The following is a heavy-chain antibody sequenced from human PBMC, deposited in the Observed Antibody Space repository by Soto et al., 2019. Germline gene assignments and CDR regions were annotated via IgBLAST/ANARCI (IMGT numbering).Heavy chain of an antibody. CDR1: GFTFRSYG. Sequence: ESGGGVVQPGRSLRLSCAASGFTFRSYGMHWVRQAPGKGLEWVAVISYDGSNKYYADSVKGRFTISRDNSKNTLYLQMNSRRAEDTAVYYCAKDLEHIVVVTASSYFDYWGQGTLVTVSS. J-gene: IGHJ4*02. CDR2: ISYDGSNK. CDR3: AKDLEHIVVVTASSYFDY. D-gene: IGHD2-21*02. V-gene: IGHV3-30*18.